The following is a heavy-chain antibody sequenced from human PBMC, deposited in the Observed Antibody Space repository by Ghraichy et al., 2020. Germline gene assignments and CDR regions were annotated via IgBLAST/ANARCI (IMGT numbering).Heavy chain of an antibody. CDR3: ARDSLRARPRYYYYGMDV. Sequence: GGSLRLSCAASGFTVSSNYMSWVRQAPGKGLEWVSVIYSGGSTYYADSVKGRFTISRDNSKNTLYLQMNSLRAEDTAVYYCARDSLRARPRYYYYGMDVWGQGTTVTVSS. D-gene: IGHD6-6*01. V-gene: IGHV3-66*01. CDR1: GFTVSSNY. J-gene: IGHJ6*02. CDR2: IYSGGST.